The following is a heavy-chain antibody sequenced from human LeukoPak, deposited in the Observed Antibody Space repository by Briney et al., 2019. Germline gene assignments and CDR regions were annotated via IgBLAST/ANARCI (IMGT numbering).Heavy chain of an antibody. V-gene: IGHV4-38-2*02. J-gene: IGHJ3*02. CDR3: AKSNGYGLVDI. D-gene: IGHD3-10*01. CDR2: IYHSGST. CDR1: GYSISSGYY. Sequence: SETLSLTCTVSGYSISSGYYWGWIRQPPGQGLEWIGSIYHSGSTYYNPSLKSRVTISLDTSRNQFSLKLNSVTAADTAVYYCAKSNGYGLVDIWGQGTMVTVSS.